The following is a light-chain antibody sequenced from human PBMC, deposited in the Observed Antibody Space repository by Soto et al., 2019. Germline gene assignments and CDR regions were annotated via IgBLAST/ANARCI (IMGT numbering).Light chain of an antibody. CDR1: SSDVGGYNY. V-gene: IGLV2-8*01. CDR2: EVS. CDR3: ISYAGTDYV. J-gene: IGLJ1*01. Sequence: QSALSHPPSASWSPGHLVTISCSGTSSDVGGYNYVSWYQQHPGKAPKLMIYEVSKRPSGVPDRFSGSKSGNTASLTVSGLQAEDEADYYCISYAGTDYVFGTGTKVTAL.